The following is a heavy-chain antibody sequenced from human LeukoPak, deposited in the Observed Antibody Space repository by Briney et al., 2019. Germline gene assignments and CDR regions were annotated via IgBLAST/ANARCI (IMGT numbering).Heavy chain of an antibody. CDR3: ARRGPGLYSGYDLYFDY. Sequence: ASVKVSCKASGGTFSSYAISWVRQDPGQGLEWMGGIIPIFGTANYAQKFQGRVTITADESTSTAYMELSSLRSEDTAVYYCARRGPGLYSGYDLYFDYWGQGTLVTVSS. CDR2: IIPIFGTA. D-gene: IGHD5-12*01. CDR1: GGTFSSYA. J-gene: IGHJ4*02. V-gene: IGHV1-69*01.